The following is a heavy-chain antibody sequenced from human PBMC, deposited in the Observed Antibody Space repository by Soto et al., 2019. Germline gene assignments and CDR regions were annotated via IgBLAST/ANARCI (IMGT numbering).Heavy chain of an antibody. CDR3: ARDGYCSSTSCYHHYYYGMDV. D-gene: IGHD2-2*03. CDR1: GFTFSDYY. Sequence: GGSLRLSCAASGFTFSDYYMSWIRQAPGKGLEWVSYISSSSSYTNYADSVKGRFTISRDNAKNSLYLQMNSLRAEDTAVYYCARDGYCSSTSCYHHYYYGMDVWGQGTTVTVSS. J-gene: IGHJ6*02. CDR2: ISSSSSYT. V-gene: IGHV3-11*06.